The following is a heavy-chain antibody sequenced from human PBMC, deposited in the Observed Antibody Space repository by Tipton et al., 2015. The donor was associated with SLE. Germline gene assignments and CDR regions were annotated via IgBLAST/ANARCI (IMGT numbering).Heavy chain of an antibody. Sequence: QSGPGVKKPGASVKVSCKASGYTFTSFDINWVRQATGQGLEWMGWMNPNSGNTAYAQKFQGRVTMTRDTSISTAYMELSSLRSEDTAVYYCARAPPQLGFDYWGQGTLVTVSS. CDR3: ARAPPQLGFDY. D-gene: IGHD5-24*01. V-gene: IGHV1-8*01. CDR1: GYTFTSFD. J-gene: IGHJ4*02. CDR2: MNPNSGNT.